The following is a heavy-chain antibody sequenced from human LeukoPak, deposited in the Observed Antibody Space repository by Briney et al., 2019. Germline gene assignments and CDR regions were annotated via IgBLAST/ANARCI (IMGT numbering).Heavy chain of an antibody. CDR3: ARDVGSGIAVAGDFDY. D-gene: IGHD6-19*01. Sequence: SETLSLTCTVSGGSISSSSYYWGWIRQPPGKGLEWIGSIYYSGSTYYNPSLKSRVTISVDTSKNQFSLKLSSVTAADTAVYYCARDVGSGIAVAGDFDYWGQGTLVTVSS. J-gene: IGHJ4*02. CDR2: IYYSGST. V-gene: IGHV4-39*07. CDR1: GGSISSSSYY.